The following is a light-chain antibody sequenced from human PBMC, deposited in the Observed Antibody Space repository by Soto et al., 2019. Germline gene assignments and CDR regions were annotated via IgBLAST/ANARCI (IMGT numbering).Light chain of an antibody. J-gene: IGKJ1*01. CDR1: QTVGSN. CDR3: QQYNNWPPDRT. CDR2: GAS. V-gene: IGKV3-15*01. Sequence: EIVMTQSPATLSVSPGERATLSCRASQTVGSNLAWYQQKPGQAPRLLIYGASTRATGIPARFSGSGSGTEFTLTISSLLSEDFAIYFCQQYNNWPPDRTFGQGTKVEIK.